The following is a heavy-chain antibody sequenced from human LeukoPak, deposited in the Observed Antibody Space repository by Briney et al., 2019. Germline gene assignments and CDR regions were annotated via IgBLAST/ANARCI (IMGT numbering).Heavy chain of an antibody. CDR3: ARDWNHNWFDP. V-gene: IGHV3-7*01. J-gene: IGHJ5*02. D-gene: IGHD1-1*01. CDR1: TFTFSSYW. CDR2: IKQDGSER. Sequence: PGGSLRLSCAASTFTFSSYWMSWVRQAPGKGLEWVANIKQDGSERYYMDSVKGRFTISRDNAKNSLYLQMNSLRAEDTAVYYCARDWNHNWFDPWGQGTLVTVSS.